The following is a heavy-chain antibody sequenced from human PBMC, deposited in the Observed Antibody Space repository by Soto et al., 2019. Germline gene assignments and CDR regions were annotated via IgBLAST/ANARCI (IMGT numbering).Heavy chain of an antibody. Sequence: GGSLRLSCAASGFTFSGYSMNWVRQAPGKGLEWVSSISSSSSYIYYADSVKGRFTISRDNAKNSLYLQMNSLRAEDTAVYYCARGGXSGGSLYSGYYYYGMDVWGQGTTVTVSS. CDR1: GFTFSGYS. CDR2: ISSSSSYI. V-gene: IGHV3-21*01. J-gene: IGHJ6*02. CDR3: ARGGXSGGSLYSGYYYYGMDV. D-gene: IGHD2-15*01.